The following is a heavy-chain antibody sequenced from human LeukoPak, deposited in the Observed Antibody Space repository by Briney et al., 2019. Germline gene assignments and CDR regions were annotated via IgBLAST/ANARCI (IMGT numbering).Heavy chain of an antibody. CDR2: ISSSSSYI. J-gene: IGHJ4*02. V-gene: IGHV3-21*01. D-gene: IGHD4-17*01. Sequence: PGGSLRLSCAASGFIFSRYSMNWVRQAPGKGLEWVSSISSSSSYISYADSVKGRFTISRDNAKNSLNLQMNRLRAEDTAVYYCARGGDYGFYYFDYWGQGTLVTASS. CDR1: GFIFSRYS. CDR3: ARGGDYGFYYFDY.